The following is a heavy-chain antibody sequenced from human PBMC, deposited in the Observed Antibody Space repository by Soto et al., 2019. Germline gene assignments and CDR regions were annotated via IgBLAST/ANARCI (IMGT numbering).Heavy chain of an antibody. CDR3: VKGGEDITSPYGMDV. CDR2: ISSGGTYL. CDR1: GFTFRTHT. D-gene: IGHD3-16*01. J-gene: IGHJ6*02. V-gene: IGHV3-21*06. Sequence: GGSLKLSCAGSGFTFRTHTLVWVRQAPGKGLEWVSSISSGGTYLEYAHSVKGRFAISRDDAKDSVFLQMNSLKTDDTAVYYCVKGGEDITSPYGMDVWGQGTTVTVSS.